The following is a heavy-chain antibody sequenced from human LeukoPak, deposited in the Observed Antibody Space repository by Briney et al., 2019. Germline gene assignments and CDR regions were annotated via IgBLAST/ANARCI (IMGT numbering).Heavy chain of an antibody. J-gene: IGHJ4*02. CDR2: IYYSGST. CDR1: GGSISSSSYY. CDR3: ARDRIPAVAGNFDY. D-gene: IGHD6-19*01. Sequence: NPSETLSLTCTVSGGSISSSSYYWGWIRQPPGKGLEWIGSIYYSGSTYYNPSLKSRVTISGDTSKNQFSLKLSSVTAADTAVYYCARDRIPAVAGNFDYWGQGTLVAVSS. V-gene: IGHV4-39*07.